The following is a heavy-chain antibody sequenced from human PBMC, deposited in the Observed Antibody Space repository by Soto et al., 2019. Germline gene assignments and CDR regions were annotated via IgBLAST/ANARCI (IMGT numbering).Heavy chain of an antibody. J-gene: IGHJ1*01. CDR2: IKSKSDGGTT. Sequence: GGSLRLSCAASGFSFSSAWMSWVRQTPEKGLEWVGRIKSKSDGGTTDYAAPVKGRFTISRDDSENTLYLQMNSLKTEGTAVYYCTTDGFYSPVDHLGQGTLVTVSS. CDR1: GFSFSSAW. D-gene: IGHD4-4*01. CDR3: TTDGFYSPVDH. V-gene: IGHV3-15*01.